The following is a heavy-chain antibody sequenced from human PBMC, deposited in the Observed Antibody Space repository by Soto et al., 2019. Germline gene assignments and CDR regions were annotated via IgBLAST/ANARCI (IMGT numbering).Heavy chain of an antibody. CDR3: ARVFNWNSPEGY. CDR1: GYTFTSYD. V-gene: IGHV1-8*01. D-gene: IGHD1-7*01. Sequence: QVQLVQSGAEVKKSGASVKVSCKASGYTFTSYDINWVRQATGQGLEWMGWMNPNSGNTGYAQKFQGRVTMTRNTSISTAYMELSSLRSEDSAVYYCARVFNWNSPEGYWGQGTLVTVSS. J-gene: IGHJ4*02. CDR2: MNPNSGNT.